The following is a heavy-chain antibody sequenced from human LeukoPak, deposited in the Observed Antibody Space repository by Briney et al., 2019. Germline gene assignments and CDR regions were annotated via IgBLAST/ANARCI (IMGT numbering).Heavy chain of an antibody. J-gene: IGHJ4*02. CDR2: ISGSGDTT. V-gene: IGHV3-23*01. CDR3: AKTPQKYCSSTTCYPDY. D-gene: IGHD2-2*01. Sequence: GGSLRLSCAASGFTFSSYAMSWVRLAPGKGLEWVSTISGSGDTTYYADSVRGRFTISRDNSKNTLYLQMDSLRAENTAVYYCAKTPQKYCSSTTCYPDYWGQGTLVTVSS. CDR1: GFTFSSYA.